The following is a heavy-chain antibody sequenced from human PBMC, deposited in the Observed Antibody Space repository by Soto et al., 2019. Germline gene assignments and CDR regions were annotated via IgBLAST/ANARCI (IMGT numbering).Heavy chain of an antibody. Sequence: ASVKVSCKASGYTFTSHGISWVRQAPGQGLEWMGWISAYNGNTNYAQKLQGRVTMTTDTSTSTAYMELRSLRSDDTAVYYCARATIAAAGTPCMDVWGQGTTVTVSS. CDR1: GYTFTSHG. D-gene: IGHD6-13*01. CDR2: ISAYNGNT. CDR3: ARATIAAAGTPCMDV. J-gene: IGHJ6*02. V-gene: IGHV1-18*01.